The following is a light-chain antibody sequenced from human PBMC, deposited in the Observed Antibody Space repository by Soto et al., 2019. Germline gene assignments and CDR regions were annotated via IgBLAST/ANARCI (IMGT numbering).Light chain of an antibody. CDR2: DAS. Sequence: EIVLTQSPGTLSLSPGERATLSCRASQSVSSSYLDWYQQKPGQAPRLLIYDASRATGIPDRFSGSGSGTDFTLTTTRLEPEDFAVYYGQHYGTSALFGPGTKVDI. CDR1: QSVSSSY. J-gene: IGKJ3*01. V-gene: IGKV3-20*01. CDR3: QHYGTSAL.